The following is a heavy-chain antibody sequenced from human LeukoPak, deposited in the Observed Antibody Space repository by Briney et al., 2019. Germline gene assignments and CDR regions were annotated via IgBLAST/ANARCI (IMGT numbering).Heavy chain of an antibody. CDR3: ARRLPRQSRSHGSGWYFRQKYNWFDP. CDR2: INHSGST. J-gene: IGHJ5*02. D-gene: IGHD6-19*01. V-gene: IGHV4-34*01. Sequence: PSETLSLTCAVYGGSFSGYYWSWIRQPPGKGLEWIGEINHSGSTNYNPSLKSRVTISVDTSKNQFSLKLSSVTAADTAVYYCARRLPRQSRSHGSGWYFRQKYNWFDPWGQGTLVTVSS. CDR1: GGSFSGYY.